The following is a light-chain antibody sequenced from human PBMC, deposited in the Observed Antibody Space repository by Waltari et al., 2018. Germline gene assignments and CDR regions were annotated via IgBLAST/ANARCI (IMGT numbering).Light chain of an antibody. CDR1: QSILYSSNDKNY. J-gene: IGKJ1*01. CDR2: WAS. Sequence: DIVMTQSPDSLALSLGERATINCKSSQSILYSSNDKNYLAGYQQKPGQPPKLLIYWASTRESGVPDRFSGSGSGTDFTLTISSLQAEDVAVYYCQQYYRSRTFGQGTKVEIK. V-gene: IGKV4-1*01. CDR3: QQYYRSRT.